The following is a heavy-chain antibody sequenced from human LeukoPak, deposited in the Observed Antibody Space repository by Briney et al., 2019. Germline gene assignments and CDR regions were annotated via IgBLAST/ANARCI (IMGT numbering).Heavy chain of an antibody. CDR1: GYSISSGYY. CDR2: IYHSGST. CDR3: ATSFGSGEKYYWFDP. Sequence: SETLSLTCAVSGYSISSGYYWGWIRQPPGKGLEWIGSIYHSGSTYYNPSLKSRVTISVDTSKNQFSLQLSSVAAADTAVYYCATSFGSGEKYYWFDPWGQGTPVSVSS. D-gene: IGHD3-10*01. J-gene: IGHJ5*02. V-gene: IGHV4-38-2*01.